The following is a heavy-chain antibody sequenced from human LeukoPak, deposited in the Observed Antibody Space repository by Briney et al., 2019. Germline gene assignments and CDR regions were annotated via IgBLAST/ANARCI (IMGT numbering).Heavy chain of an antibody. CDR2: ISYDGSNK. D-gene: IGHD3-3*01. Sequence: GGSLRLSCAASGFTFSSYAMHWVRQAPGKGLEWVAVISYDGSNKYYADSVKGRFTISRDNSKNTLYLQMNSLRAEDTAVYYCAKDQFGVGTGDYWGQGTLVTVSS. CDR3: AKDQFGVGTGDY. J-gene: IGHJ4*02. V-gene: IGHV3-30-3*01. CDR1: GFTFSSYA.